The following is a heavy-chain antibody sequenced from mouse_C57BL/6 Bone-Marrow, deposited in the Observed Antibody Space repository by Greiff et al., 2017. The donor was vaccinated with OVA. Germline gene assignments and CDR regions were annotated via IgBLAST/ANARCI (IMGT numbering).Heavy chain of an antibody. CDR3: VRQTAQVAWFAY. V-gene: IGHV10-1*01. Sequence: EVKLVESGGGLVQPKGSLKLSCAASGFSFNTYAMNWVRQAPGKGLEWVARIRSKSNNYATYYDVSVKDRFTISRDDSESMLYLQMNNLKTEDTAMSYGVRQTAQVAWFAYWGQGTLVTVSA. CDR2: IRSKSNNYAT. D-gene: IGHD3-2*02. J-gene: IGHJ3*01. CDR1: GFSFNTYA.